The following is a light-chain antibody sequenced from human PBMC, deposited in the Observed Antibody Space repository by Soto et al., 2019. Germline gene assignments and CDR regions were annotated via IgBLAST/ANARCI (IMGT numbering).Light chain of an antibody. CDR1: SSDVGGYNY. Sequence: QSALTQPASGSGSPGQSITISCTGTSSDVGGYNYVSWYQQHPGKAPKFMIYDVSNRPSGVSNRFSGFKSGNTASLTISGLQAEDEADYYCCSYTTSNTRQIVFGTGTKVTVL. V-gene: IGLV2-14*01. CDR3: CSYTTSNTRQIV. J-gene: IGLJ1*01. CDR2: DVS.